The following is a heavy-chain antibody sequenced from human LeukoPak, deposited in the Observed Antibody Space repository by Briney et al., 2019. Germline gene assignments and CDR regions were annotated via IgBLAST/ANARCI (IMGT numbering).Heavy chain of an antibody. D-gene: IGHD4-17*01. J-gene: IGHJ4*02. CDR1: GGSFSGYY. CDR3: ARGRAYGDYFDY. CDR2: INHSGST. V-gene: IGHV4-34*01. Sequence: SETLSLTCAVYGGSFSGYYWSWIRQPPGKGLEWIGEINHSGSTNYNPSLKSRVTISVDTTKNQFSLKLSSVTAADTAVYYCARGRAYGDYFDYWGQGTLVTVSS.